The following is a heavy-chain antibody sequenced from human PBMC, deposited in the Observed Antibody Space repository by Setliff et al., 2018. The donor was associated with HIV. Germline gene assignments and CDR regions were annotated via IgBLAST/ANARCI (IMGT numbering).Heavy chain of an antibody. Sequence: ASVKVSCKASGYTFTSYYIHWVRQAPGQGLEWMGEINPSGGSTSYSEKFRGRATMTRDTSRSTVYMELNSLRSEDTAVYYCAREGPQTGDHSLALFWGQGTVVTVSS. J-gene: IGHJ4*02. CDR3: AREGPQTGDHSLALF. CDR1: GYTFTSYY. CDR2: INPSGGST. D-gene: IGHD7-27*01. V-gene: IGHV1-46*01.